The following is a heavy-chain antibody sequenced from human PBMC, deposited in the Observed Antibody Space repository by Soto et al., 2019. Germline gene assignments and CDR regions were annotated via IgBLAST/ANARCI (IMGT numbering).Heavy chain of an antibody. Sequence: PXQTLSLTCAISGYSVASNSASWNLIRQSPSRGFEWLGRTYYRAKWYNDYAVSVKSRITINPDTSKDQFSLQLNSVTPDDTAVYYCTRESMSGWSDFWGQGILVTVSS. J-gene: IGHJ4*02. CDR3: TRESMSGWSDF. D-gene: IGHD6-19*01. V-gene: IGHV6-1*01. CDR2: TYYRAKWYN. CDR1: GYSVASNSAS.